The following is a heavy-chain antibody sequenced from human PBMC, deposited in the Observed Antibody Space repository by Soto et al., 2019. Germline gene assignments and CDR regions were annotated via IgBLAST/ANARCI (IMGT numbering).Heavy chain of an antibody. J-gene: IGHJ4*02. CDR2: MNPNSGNT. Sequence: QVQLVQSGAGLKKSGASVKVSCKASGYTFTSHDINWVRQATGQGLEWMGWMNPNSGNTGYAQKFQGRVTMTRNTSISTAYMERSNLRSEDTAVYYCARWDYGYYARFDYWGQGTLVTVSS. D-gene: IGHD4-17*01. CDR3: ARWDYGYYARFDY. CDR1: GYTFTSHD. V-gene: IGHV1-8*01.